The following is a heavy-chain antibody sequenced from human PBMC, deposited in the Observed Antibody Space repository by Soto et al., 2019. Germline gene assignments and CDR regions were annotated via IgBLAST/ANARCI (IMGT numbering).Heavy chain of an antibody. V-gene: IGHV4-39*01. CDR2: QYYSGST. Sequence: SETLSLTCTVSGGSINNGFHYWGWIRQPPGKGLEYIGSQYYSGSTYYSPSLQSRVAIFIDTSKNQFSLRLSSVTAADTAVYFCARGDDFAGNDYFDYWGQGVLVTV. CDR3: ARGDDFAGNDYFDY. CDR1: GGSINNGFHY. D-gene: IGHD1-1*01. J-gene: IGHJ4*02.